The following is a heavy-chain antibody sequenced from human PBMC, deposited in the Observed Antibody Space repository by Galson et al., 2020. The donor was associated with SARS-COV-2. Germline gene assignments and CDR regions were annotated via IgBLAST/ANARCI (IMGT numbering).Heavy chain of an antibody. V-gene: IGHV4-39*07. CDR1: GGSITSGSYY. CDR2: IYHSGGT. Sequence: SETLSLTCTVSGGSITSGSYYWGWIRQSPGRGLEWIGSIYHSGGTNYNPSFKSRVTISVDTSKNQFSLKLTSVTAADSALYFCVRSYSSSWYSPTYYYCLDLWGQGTTVTVAS. CDR3: VRSYSSSWYSPTYYYCLDL. J-gene: IGHJ6*02. D-gene: IGHD6-13*01.